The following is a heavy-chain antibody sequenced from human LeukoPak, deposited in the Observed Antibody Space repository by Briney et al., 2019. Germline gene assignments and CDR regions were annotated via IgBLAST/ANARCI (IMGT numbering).Heavy chain of an antibody. CDR2: IDPNTGGT. J-gene: IGHJ4*02. Sequence: ASVKVSCKASGYTFTSYDINWVRQATGQGLEWMGWIDPNTGGTNYAQNFRGRVTMTRDTSISTVYVEVSRLMPDDTAVYYCARAKGSYNYWGQGTLVTVSS. V-gene: IGHV1-2*02. CDR1: GYTFTSYD. D-gene: IGHD1-26*01. CDR3: ARAKGSYNY.